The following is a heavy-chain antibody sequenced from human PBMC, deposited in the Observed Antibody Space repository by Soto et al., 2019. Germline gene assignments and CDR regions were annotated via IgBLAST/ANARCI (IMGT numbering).Heavy chain of an antibody. CDR2: INYSGST. CDR1: GGSFTGHF. D-gene: IGHD6-19*01. CDR3: ARSTRAIAVAGTFHYYYYYGMDV. V-gene: IGHV4-34*01. J-gene: IGHJ6*02. Sequence: NPSETLSLTCTVSGGSFTGHFWSWIRQPPGKGLEWIGEINYSGSTNYNPSLKSRVTISVETSKNQFSLKLSSVTAADTAVYYCARSTRAIAVAGTFHYYYYYGMDVWGQGTTVTVSS.